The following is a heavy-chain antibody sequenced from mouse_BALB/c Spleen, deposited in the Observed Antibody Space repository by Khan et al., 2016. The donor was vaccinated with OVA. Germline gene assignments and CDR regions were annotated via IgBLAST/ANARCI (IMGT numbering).Heavy chain of an antibody. J-gene: IGHJ2*01. CDR2: ISYSGNP. V-gene: IGHV3-2*02. D-gene: IGHD2-1*01. Sequence: EVQLQESGPGLVKPSQSLSLTCTVTGYSITSDYASYWIRQFPGNKLGLVGYISYSGNPSYTPSLKSRIAISRDTSTNQFFLQMNSVNTEDTATYHCTRQRIWGNYEGGCDGCDYWGQGTTLTVSS. CDR3: TRQRIWGNYEGGCDGCDY. CDR1: GYSITSDYA.